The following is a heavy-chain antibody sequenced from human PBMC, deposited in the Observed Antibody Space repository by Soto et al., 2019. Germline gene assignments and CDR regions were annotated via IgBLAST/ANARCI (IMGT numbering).Heavy chain of an antibody. CDR1: GFTFSSQS. CDR2: ISGGSSYI. J-gene: IGHJ5*02. D-gene: IGHD5-18*01. Sequence: GGSLRLSCAASGFTFSSQSMSWVRQAPGKGLEWVSSISGGSSYIYYADSVKGRFTISRDNAKNSLYLQMNSLGAEDTAVYYCARDTTMVKGNWFDPWGQGTRGPSPQ. V-gene: IGHV3-21*01. CDR3: ARDTTMVKGNWFDP.